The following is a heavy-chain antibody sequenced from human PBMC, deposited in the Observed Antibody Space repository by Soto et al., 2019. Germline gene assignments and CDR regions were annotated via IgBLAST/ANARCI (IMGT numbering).Heavy chain of an antibody. J-gene: IGHJ6*02. CDR1: GFTFSSYA. V-gene: IGHV3-23*01. CDR3: AKNLRSSVAGSYGMDV. Sequence: VGSLRLSCAASGFTFSSYAMSWVRQAPGKGLEWVSAISGSGGSTYYADSVKGRFTISRDNSKNTLYLQMNSLRAEDTAVYYCAKNLRSSVAGSYGMDVWGQGTTVTVSS. CDR2: ISGSGGST. D-gene: IGHD6-19*01.